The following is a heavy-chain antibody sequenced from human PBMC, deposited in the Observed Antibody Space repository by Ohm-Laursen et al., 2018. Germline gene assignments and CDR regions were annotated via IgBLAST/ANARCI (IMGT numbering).Heavy chain of an antibody. CDR2: ISSSGSTI. CDR1: GFTVSSNY. CDR3: ASLKPPLYYYGMDV. J-gene: IGHJ6*02. Sequence: SLRLSCAASGFTVSSNYMSWVRQAPGKGLEWVSYISSSGSTIYYADSVKGRFTISRDNAKNSLYLQMNSLRAEDTAVYYCASLKPPLYYYGMDVWGPGTTVTVPS. V-gene: IGHV3-11*01.